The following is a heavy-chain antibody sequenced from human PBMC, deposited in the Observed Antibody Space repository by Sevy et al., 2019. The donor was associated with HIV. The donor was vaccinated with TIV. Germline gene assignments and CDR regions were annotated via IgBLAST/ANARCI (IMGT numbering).Heavy chain of an antibody. CDR1: RFTFSKYA. D-gene: IGHD2-8*01. V-gene: IGHV3-23*01. Sequence: GESLKISCAASRFTFSKYAMSWVRQAPGKGLEWVSAISGSGGSTYYADSVKGRFTISRDNSKNRLYLQMNSLRAEDTAVYYCAKDRSSYCTNGVCGRYYYYGMDVWGQGTTVTVSS. CDR3: AKDRSSYCTNGVCGRYYYYGMDV. CDR2: ISGSGGST. J-gene: IGHJ6*02.